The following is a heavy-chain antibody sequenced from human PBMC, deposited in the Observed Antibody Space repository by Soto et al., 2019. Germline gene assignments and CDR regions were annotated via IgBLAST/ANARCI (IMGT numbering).Heavy chain of an antibody. J-gene: IGHJ4*02. Sequence: QVQLQESGPGLVKPSETLSLTCTVSGGSISGHYWSWIRQPAGKGLEWIGRIYSSGTTKYNPTLKSRVTMSIDTSKNQFSLRLNSVTAADTAVYYCARDLRVCTEEYLDFWGQGTLVTVSS. V-gene: IGHV4-4*07. CDR3: ARDLRVCTEEYLDF. CDR2: IYSSGTT. CDR1: GGSISGHY. D-gene: IGHD2-8*01.